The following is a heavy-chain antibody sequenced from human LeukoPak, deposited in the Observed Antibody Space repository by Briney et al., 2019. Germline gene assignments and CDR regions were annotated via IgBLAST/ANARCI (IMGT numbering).Heavy chain of an antibody. D-gene: IGHD2-15*01. CDR3: ASGADCSGGSCYLTADY. Sequence: ASVKVSCKASGYTFTGYYMRWVRQAPGQGLEWMGWINPNSGGTNYAQKFQGRVTMTKDTSISTAYMELGRLRSDDTAVYYCASGADCSGGSCYLTADYWGQGTLVTVSS. V-gene: IGHV1-2*02. CDR2: INPNSGGT. J-gene: IGHJ4*02. CDR1: GYTFTGYY.